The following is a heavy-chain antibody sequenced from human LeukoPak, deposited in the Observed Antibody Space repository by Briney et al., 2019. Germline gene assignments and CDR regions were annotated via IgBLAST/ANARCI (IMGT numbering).Heavy chain of an antibody. D-gene: IGHD3-3*01. Sequence: GGSLRLSCAASGFTFNTYGMNWVRQAPGKGLEWVSSISTSSSYIYYADSVKGRFTISRDNAKNSLYLQTSSLRGEDTAVYYCARDESESRFDYWGQGTLVTVSS. V-gene: IGHV3-21*01. CDR3: ARDESESRFDY. J-gene: IGHJ4*02. CDR1: GFTFNTYG. CDR2: ISTSSSYI.